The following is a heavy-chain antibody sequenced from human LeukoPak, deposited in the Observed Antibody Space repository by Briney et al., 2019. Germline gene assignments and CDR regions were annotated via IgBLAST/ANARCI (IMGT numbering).Heavy chain of an antibody. CDR2: IRYDGSNK. CDR1: GFTFSTYG. D-gene: IGHD2-2*01. J-gene: IGHJ4*02. CDR3: ARYHCSSTSCYSEVSFDY. V-gene: IGHV3-30*02. Sequence: PGGSLRLSCAASGFTFSTYGMHWVRQAPGKRLEWVAFIRYDGSNKYYADSVKGRFTISRDNSKSTLYLQMNSLRAEDTAVYYCARYHCSSTSCYSEVSFDYWGQGTLVTVSS.